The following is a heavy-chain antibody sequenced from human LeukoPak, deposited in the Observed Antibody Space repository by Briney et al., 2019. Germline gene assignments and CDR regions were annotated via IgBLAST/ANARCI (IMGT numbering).Heavy chain of an antibody. CDR1: GGSISSYY. CDR3: ARVPVDCSGGSCYSGGWFDP. V-gene: IGHV4-4*07. D-gene: IGHD2-15*01. CDR2: IYTSGST. J-gene: IGHJ5*02. Sequence: SETLSLTCTVSGGSISSYYWSWIRQPAGKGLEWIGRIYTSGSTNYNPSLKSRVTISVDTSKNQFSLKLSSVTAADTAVYYCARVPVDCSGGSCYSGGWFDPWGQGTLVTVSS.